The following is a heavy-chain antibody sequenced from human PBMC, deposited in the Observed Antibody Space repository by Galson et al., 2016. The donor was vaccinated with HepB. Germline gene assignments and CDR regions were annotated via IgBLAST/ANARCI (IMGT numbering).Heavy chain of an antibody. CDR2: ISGGGGLT. CDR1: GLTFGSHA. V-gene: IGHV3-23*01. D-gene: IGHD1-14*01. Sequence: SLRLSCAASGLTFGSHAMTWVRQGPGKGLEWVSGISGGGGLTHYRHSVRGRFTISRDNSKNTLYLQMINLRAEDTAIYYCARCLQDITGDDAFDIWGRGTMVTVSS. J-gene: IGHJ3*02. CDR3: ARCLQDITGDDAFDI.